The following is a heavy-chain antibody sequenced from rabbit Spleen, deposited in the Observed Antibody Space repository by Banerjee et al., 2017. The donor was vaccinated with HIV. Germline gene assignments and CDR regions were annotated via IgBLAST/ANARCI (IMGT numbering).Heavy chain of an antibody. D-gene: IGHD6-1*01. CDR1: GFSFSGSYY. Sequence: QSLEESGGDLVKPGASLTLTCTASGFSFSGSYYMCWVRQAPGKGPEWIACIYTGSSGSTYYANWAKGRFTISKTSSTTVTLQMTSLTAADTATYFCARDQWSAVGAAYAYGLWGPGTLVTVS. V-gene: IGHV1S40*01. CDR2: IYTGSSGST. J-gene: IGHJ4*01. CDR3: ARDQWSAVGAAYAYGL.